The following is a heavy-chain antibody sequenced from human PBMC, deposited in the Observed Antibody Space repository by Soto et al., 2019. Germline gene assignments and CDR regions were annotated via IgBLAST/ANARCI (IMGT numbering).Heavy chain of an antibody. J-gene: IGHJ4*02. CDR1: GGTFSSYA. Sequence: SVKVSCKASGGTFSSYAISWVRQAPGQGLEWMGRIIPIFGTTNYAQKFQGRVTITADESTSTAYMELSSLRSDDTAVYYCARSVDTAMGSFDYWGREPWSPSPQ. CDR2: IIPIFGTT. CDR3: ARSVDTAMGSFDY. V-gene: IGHV1-69*13. D-gene: IGHD5-18*01.